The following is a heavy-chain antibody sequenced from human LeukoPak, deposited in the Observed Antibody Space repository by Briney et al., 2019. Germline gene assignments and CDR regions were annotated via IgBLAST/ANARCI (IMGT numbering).Heavy chain of an antibody. CDR1: GFTFSSYG. CDR3: AIEFLYDILTGPHFDY. Sequence: GGSLRLSCAASGFTFSSYGMHWVRRAPGKGLEWVAVISYDGSNKYYADSVKGRFTISRDNSKNTLYLQMNSLRAEDTAVYYCAIEFLYDILTGPHFDYWGQGTLVTVSS. D-gene: IGHD3-9*01. V-gene: IGHV3-30*03. J-gene: IGHJ4*02. CDR2: ISYDGSNK.